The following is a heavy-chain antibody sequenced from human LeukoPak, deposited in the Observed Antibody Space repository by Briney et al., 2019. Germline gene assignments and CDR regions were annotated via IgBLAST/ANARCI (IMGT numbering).Heavy chain of an antibody. D-gene: IGHD2-15*01. V-gene: IGHV4-61*02. J-gene: IGHJ6*03. Sequence: PSQTLSLTCTVSGGSISSGSYYWSWIRQPAGKGLEWIGRIYTSGSTNYNPSLKSRVTISLDTYKNQFSLKLSSVTAADTAVYYCARSLVVVAANDYYYYYMDVWGKGTTVTVSS. CDR2: IYTSGST. CDR3: ARSLVVVAANDYYYYYMDV. CDR1: GGSISSGSYY.